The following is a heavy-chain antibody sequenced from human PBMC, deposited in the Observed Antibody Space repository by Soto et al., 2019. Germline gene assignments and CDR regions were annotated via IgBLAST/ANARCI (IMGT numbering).Heavy chain of an antibody. D-gene: IGHD3-3*01. J-gene: IGHJ4*02. V-gene: IGHV3-7*04. CDR3: AREEWFFDQ. CDR1: GFTFSTYW. CDR2: IKHDGTEE. Sequence: EVQLVESGGGLVQPGGSLRLSCAASGFTFSTYWMTWVRQAPGKGLEWVANIKHDGTEEYYVDSVKGRFTISRDNAKKSLYLQMNSLRAEDTAVYYCAREEWFFDQWGQGTLVTVSS.